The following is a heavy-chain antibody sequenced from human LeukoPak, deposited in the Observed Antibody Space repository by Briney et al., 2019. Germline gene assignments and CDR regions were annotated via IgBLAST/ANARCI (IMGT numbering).Heavy chain of an antibody. CDR3: ARNIAVAGRGDYMDV. Sequence: SETLSLTCTVSGGSISSSDYYWGWIRQPPGKGLNWIGSLYYKGTTFYNPSLKSRVTISVDTSKTQFSLKLSSVTAADTAVYYCARNIAVAGRGDYMDVWGKGTTVTISS. CDR1: GGSISSSDYY. CDR2: LYYKGTT. J-gene: IGHJ6*03. D-gene: IGHD6-19*01. V-gene: IGHV4-39*01.